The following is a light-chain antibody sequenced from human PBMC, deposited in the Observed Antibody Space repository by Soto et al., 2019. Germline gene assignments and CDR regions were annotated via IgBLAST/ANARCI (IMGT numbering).Light chain of an antibody. J-gene: IGKJ2*02. CDR2: GVS. CDR3: MQSIELPRT. Sequence: DVVMTQTPLSLSVTPGQPASISCKSTHSLVHTDGETYLYWSLQRSGQPPQLLMYGVSNRFSGVSDRFSGSGSGTESTLKISRVEAEDVGVYYCMQSIELPRTFGLGTKLEIK. V-gene: IGKV2D-29*01. CDR1: HSLVHTDGETY.